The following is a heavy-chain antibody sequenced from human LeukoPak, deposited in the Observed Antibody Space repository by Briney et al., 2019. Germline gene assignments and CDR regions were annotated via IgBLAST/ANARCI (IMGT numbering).Heavy chain of an antibody. J-gene: IGHJ4*02. CDR2: IYYSGST. D-gene: IGHD6-13*01. CDR1: GGSISSSSYY. V-gene: IGHV4-39*01. CDR3: ARHEGSGWCFDY. Sequence: KPSETLSLTCTVSGGSISSSSYYWGWIRQPPGKGLEWIGSIYYSGSTSYNPSLKSRVTISVDTSKNQFSLKLSPVTATDTAVYYCARHEGSGWCFDYWGQGTLVTVSS.